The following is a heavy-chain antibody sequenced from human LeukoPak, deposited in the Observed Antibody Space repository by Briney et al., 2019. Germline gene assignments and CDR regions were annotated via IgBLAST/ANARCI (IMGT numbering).Heavy chain of an antibody. CDR1: GFTFSSYG. CDR2: IRYDGSNK. V-gene: IGHV3-30*02. J-gene: IGHJ3*01. CDR3: AKDLLAYTMAAFDV. D-gene: IGHD2-2*02. Sequence: GGSLRLSCAASGFTFSSYGMHWVRQAPGKGLEWVAFIRYDGSNKYYADSVKGRFTISRDNSRNTLYLQMDSLRAEDTAVYYCAKDLLAYTMAAFDVWGQGTMITVSS.